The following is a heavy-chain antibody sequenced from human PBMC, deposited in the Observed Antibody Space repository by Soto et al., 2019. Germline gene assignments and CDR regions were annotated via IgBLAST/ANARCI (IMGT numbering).Heavy chain of an antibody. CDR3: ARDTPPTDY. J-gene: IGHJ4*02. CDR2: ISAYNTNT. V-gene: IGHV1-18*01. Sequence: QVQLVQSGAEVKKPGASVKVSCKTSGYTFTSCHIGWVRQAPGQGLEWMGWISAYNTNTNYAQKFQGRVTMTTDTLPSTAYMELRSLRSDDTAVYYCARDTPPTDYWGQGTLVTVSS. CDR1: GYTFTSCH.